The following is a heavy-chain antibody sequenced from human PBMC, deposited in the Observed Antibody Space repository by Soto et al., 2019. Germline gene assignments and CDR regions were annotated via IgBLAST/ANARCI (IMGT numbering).Heavy chain of an antibody. CDR1: GYTFTTYG. D-gene: IGHD6-6*01. J-gene: IGHJ4*02. CDR2: ISAYDGST. V-gene: IGHV1-18*04. CDR3: ARDPASAYSSSSFDY. Sequence: QIQLVQSGAEVKKPGASVRVSCKASGYTFTTYGITWVRQAPGQGLEWMGWISAYDGSTNYAQKLQGRVSMTTDSSTSTAYMDLRSLRSDDTAGYYCARDPASAYSSSSFDYWGQGTLVTVSS.